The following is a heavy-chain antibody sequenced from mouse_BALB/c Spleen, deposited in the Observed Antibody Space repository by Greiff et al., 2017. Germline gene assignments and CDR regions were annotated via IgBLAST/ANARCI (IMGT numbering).Heavy chain of an antibody. V-gene: IGHV6-6*02. CDR1: GFTFSNYW. Sequence: EVQRVESGGGLVQPGGSMKLSCVASGFTFSNYWMNWVRQSPEKGLEWVAEIRLKSNNYATHYAESVKGRFTISRDDSKSSVYLQMNNLRAEDTGIYYCTRRWGRTGAMDYWGQGTSVTVSS. CDR3: TRRWGRTGAMDY. D-gene: IGHD2-3*01. J-gene: IGHJ4*01. CDR2: IRLKSNNYAT.